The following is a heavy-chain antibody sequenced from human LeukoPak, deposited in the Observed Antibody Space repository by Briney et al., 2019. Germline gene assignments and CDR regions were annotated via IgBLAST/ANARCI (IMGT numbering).Heavy chain of an antibody. J-gene: IGHJ5*02. Sequence: GESLKISCKGSGYSFTTHWIAWVRQMPGKGLEWMGIIYPGDSYTKYSPAFQGHVTISADKSVTTAYLQWSSLKASDTAIYYCARLNGSSNWFDPWGQGTLVTVSS. CDR3: ARLNGSSNWFDP. V-gene: IGHV5-51*01. CDR1: GYSFTTHW. CDR2: IYPGDSYT. D-gene: IGHD2-8*01.